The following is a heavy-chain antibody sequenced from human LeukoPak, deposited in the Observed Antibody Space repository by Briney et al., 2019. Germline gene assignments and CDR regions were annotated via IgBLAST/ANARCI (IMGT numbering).Heavy chain of an antibody. D-gene: IGHD7-27*01. J-gene: IGHJ4*02. CDR2: INSNSGDT. Sequence: ASVKVSCKASGYTFTGYYMHWVRQAPGQGLEWMGRINSNSGDTRYAQKFQGRVTMTRDTSISTAFLELNSLRSDDTAVYYCARLKTGATFPPHFDYWGQGTLVTVSS. CDR3: ARLKTGATFPPHFDY. V-gene: IGHV1-2*06. CDR1: GYTFTGYY.